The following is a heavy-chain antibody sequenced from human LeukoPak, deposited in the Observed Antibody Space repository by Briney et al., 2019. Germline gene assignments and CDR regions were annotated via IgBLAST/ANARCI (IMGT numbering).Heavy chain of an antibody. CDR2: VHSSGST. V-gene: IGHV4-59*01. CDR3: ARLAPGNYDILTGDPKVVFDY. D-gene: IGHD3-9*01. J-gene: IGHJ4*02. CDR1: GGSISSFF. Sequence: SEALSLACTVSGGSISSFFWSWIRQPPGKGLEWIGYVHSSGSTKYNPSLKSRLIISVDMSKNQFSLKLRSVSVADTAVYYCARLAPGNYDILTGDPKVVFDYWGQGALVTVSS.